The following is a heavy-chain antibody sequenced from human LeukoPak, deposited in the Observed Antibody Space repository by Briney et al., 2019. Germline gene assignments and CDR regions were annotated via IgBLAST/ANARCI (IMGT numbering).Heavy chain of an antibody. CDR2: MNPNSGNT. Sequence: ASVKVSCKASVYTFTSYDINWVRQATGQGLEWMGWMNPNSGNTGYAQKFQGRVTMTRNTSISTAYMELSSLRSEDTAVYYCARGRRWLQLRHVFDYWGQGTLVTVSS. D-gene: IGHD5-24*01. J-gene: IGHJ4*02. CDR1: VYTFTSYD. V-gene: IGHV1-8*01. CDR3: ARGRRWLQLRHVFDY.